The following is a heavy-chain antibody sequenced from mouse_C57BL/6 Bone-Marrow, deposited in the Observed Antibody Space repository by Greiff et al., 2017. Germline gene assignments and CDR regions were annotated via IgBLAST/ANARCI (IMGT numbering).Heavy chain of an antibody. CDR3: ARRDDYDDYYAMDY. Sequence: DVKLQESGGDLVKPGGSLKLSCAASGFTFSSYGMSWVRQTPDKRLEWVATISSGGSYTYYPDSVKGRFTISRDNAKNTLYLQMSSLKSEDTAMYYCARRDDYDDYYAMDYWGQGTSVTVSS. CDR1: GFTFSSYG. J-gene: IGHJ4*01. D-gene: IGHD2-4*01. V-gene: IGHV5-6*02. CDR2: ISSGGSYT.